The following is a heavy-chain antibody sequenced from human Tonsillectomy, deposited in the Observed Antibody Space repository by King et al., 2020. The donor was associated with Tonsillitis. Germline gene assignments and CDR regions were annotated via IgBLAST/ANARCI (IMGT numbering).Heavy chain of an antibody. Sequence: EVQLVESGGGLVQPGGSLRLSCAASGFTFSSYAMSWVRQAPGKGLEWGSAISVSGGSTYYADSVKGRFTISRDNSKNTLYLQMNSLRAEDTAVYYCAKAMYSSGWYEPFDYWGQGTLVTVSS. D-gene: IGHD6-19*01. V-gene: IGHV3-23*04. CDR2: ISVSGGST. CDR1: GFTFSSYA. J-gene: IGHJ4*02. CDR3: AKAMYSSGWYEPFDY.